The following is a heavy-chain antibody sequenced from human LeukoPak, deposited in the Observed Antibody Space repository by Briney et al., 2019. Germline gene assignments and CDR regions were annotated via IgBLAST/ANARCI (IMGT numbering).Heavy chain of an antibody. CDR3: AREVASKFGELLFSGWFDP. V-gene: IGHV4-59*12. D-gene: IGHD3-10*01. CDR1: GGSISNYY. CDR2: IYYSGST. Sequence: SETLSLTCTVSGGSISNYYWNWIRQPPGKGLEWIGYIYYSGSTNYNPSLKSRVTISVDTSKNQFSLKLSSVTAADTAVYYCAREVASKFGELLFSGWFDPWGQGTLVTVSS. J-gene: IGHJ5*02.